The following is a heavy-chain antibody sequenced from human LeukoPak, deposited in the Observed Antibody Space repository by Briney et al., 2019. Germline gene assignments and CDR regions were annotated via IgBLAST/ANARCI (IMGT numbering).Heavy chain of an antibody. CDR2: IYYSGST. CDR3: AQEEYCGGDCYPGFDY. CDR1: GGSISSYH. J-gene: IGHJ4*02. Sequence: SETLSLTCTVSGGSISSYHWSWIRQPPGKGLEWIGYIYYSGSTNYNPSLKSRVTISVDTSKNQFSLKLSSVTAADTAVYYCAQEEYCGGDCYPGFDYWGQGTLAPVSS. D-gene: IGHD2-21*02. V-gene: IGHV4-59*01.